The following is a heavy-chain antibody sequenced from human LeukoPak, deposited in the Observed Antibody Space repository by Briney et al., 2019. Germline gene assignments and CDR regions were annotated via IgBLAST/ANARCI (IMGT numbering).Heavy chain of an antibody. CDR2: INPSGGST. D-gene: IGHD2-2*02. V-gene: IGHV1-46*01. CDR3: ARGYCSSTACYTSDL. Sequence: ASVKVSCKASGYTFTSYYMHWVRQAPGQGLEWMGIINPSGGSTSYAQKFQGRVTMTRDMSTSTVYMELSSLRSEDTAVYYCARGYCSSTACYTSDLWGRATLLTVSS. J-gene: IGHJ2*01. CDR1: GYTFTSYY.